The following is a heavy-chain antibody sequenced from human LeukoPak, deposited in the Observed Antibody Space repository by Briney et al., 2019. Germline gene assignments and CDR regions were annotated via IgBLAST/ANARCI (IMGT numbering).Heavy chain of an antibody. V-gene: IGHV3-33*01. D-gene: IGHD2-15*01. Sequence: PGRSLRLSCAASGFTFSSYGMHWVRQAPGKGLEWVAVIWYDGSNKYYADSAKGRFTISRDNSKNTLYLQMNSLRAEDTAVYYCARDGGCSGGSCYDYWGQGTLVTVSS. J-gene: IGHJ4*02. CDR2: IWYDGSNK. CDR1: GFTFSSYG. CDR3: ARDGGCSGGSCYDY.